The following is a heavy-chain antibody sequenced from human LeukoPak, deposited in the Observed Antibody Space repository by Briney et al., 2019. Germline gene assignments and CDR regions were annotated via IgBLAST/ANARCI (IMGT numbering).Heavy chain of an antibody. CDR3: AKPPYYYGSGSYYNH. CDR2: ISGNGGVI. J-gene: IGHJ5*02. Sequence: PWGSLRLSCAASGFTFSDNYMTWVSQAPGKGLEWLSYISGNGGVIQYADSVKGRFTISRDNSKNTLYLQMNSLRAEDTAVYYCAKPPYYYGSGSYYNHWGQGTLVTVSS. V-gene: IGHV3-11*04. CDR1: GFTFSDNY. D-gene: IGHD3-10*01.